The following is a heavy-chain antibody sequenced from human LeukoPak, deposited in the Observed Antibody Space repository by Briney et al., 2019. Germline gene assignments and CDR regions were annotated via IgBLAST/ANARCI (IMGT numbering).Heavy chain of an antibody. CDR2: ISAYNGNT. D-gene: IGHD2-2*02. V-gene: IGHV1-18*04. CDR3: ARHRTPDADCSSTSCYRSGAGRWFDP. J-gene: IGHJ5*02. Sequence: ASVKVSCKASGYTFTSYGISWVRQAPGQGLEWMGWISAYNGNTNYAQKLQGRVTMTTDTSTSTAYMELSSLRSDDTAVYYCARHRTPDADCSSTSCYRSGAGRWFDPWGQGTLVTVSS. CDR1: GYTFTSYG.